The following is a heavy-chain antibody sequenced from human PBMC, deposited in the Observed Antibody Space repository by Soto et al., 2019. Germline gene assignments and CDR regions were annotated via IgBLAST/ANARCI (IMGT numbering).Heavy chain of an antibody. CDR2: FDPEDGET. CDR3: ATVRTVYSSGRRSYYYYGMDV. Sequence: ASGKVSCKVSGYTLTDLSMHWVRQAPGKGLEWMGGFDPEDGETIHAQKFQGRVTMNEDTSTDTAYMELSSLRSEDTAVYYCATVRTVYSSGRRSYYYYGMDVWGQGTTVTVS. D-gene: IGHD6-19*01. J-gene: IGHJ6*02. V-gene: IGHV1-24*01. CDR1: GYTLTDLS.